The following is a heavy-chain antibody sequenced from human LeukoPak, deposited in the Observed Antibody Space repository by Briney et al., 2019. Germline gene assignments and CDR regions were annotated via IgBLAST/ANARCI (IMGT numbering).Heavy chain of an antibody. J-gene: IGHJ1*01. D-gene: IGHD1-26*01. V-gene: IGHV3-48*04. CDR1: GFTFSSYS. CDR2: ISSSSSTM. CDR3: AKGGEYSGSYYQYFQH. Sequence: PGGSLRLSCAASGFTFSSYSLNWVRQAPGKGLEWFSYISSSSSTMYYADSVKGRFTISRDNAKNSLYLQMNSLRAEDTAVYYCAKGGEYSGSYYQYFQHWGQGTLVTVSS.